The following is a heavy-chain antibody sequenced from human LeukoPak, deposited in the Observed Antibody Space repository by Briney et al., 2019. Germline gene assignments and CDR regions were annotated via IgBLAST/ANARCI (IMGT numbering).Heavy chain of an antibody. D-gene: IGHD6-13*01. J-gene: IGHJ6*03. V-gene: IGHV4-39*01. Sequence: PSETLSLTCTVSGGSISSSSYYWGWIRQPPGKGLEWIGSIYYSGSTYYNPSLKSRVTISVDTSKNQFSLKLSSVTAADTAVYYCARMSDSSSWYDYYYYMDVWGKGTTVTVSS. CDR1: GGSISSSSYY. CDR3: ARMSDSSSWYDYYYYMDV. CDR2: IYYSGST.